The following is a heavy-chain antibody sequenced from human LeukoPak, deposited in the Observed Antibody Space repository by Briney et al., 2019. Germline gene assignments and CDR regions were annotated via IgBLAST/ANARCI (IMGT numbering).Heavy chain of an antibody. J-gene: IGHJ4*02. CDR3: AKGERITMVRGVISHYFDY. Sequence: GGSLRLSCAASGFTFSSYAMSWVRQAPGKGLEWVSAISGSGGSTYYADSVKGRFTISRDNSKNTLHLQMNSLRAEDTAVYYCAKGERITMVRGVISHYFDYWGQGTLVTVSS. D-gene: IGHD3-10*01. V-gene: IGHV3-23*01. CDR2: ISGSGGST. CDR1: GFTFSSYA.